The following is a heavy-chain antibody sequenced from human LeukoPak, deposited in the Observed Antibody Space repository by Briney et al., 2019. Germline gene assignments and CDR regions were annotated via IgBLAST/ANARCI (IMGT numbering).Heavy chain of an antibody. V-gene: IGHV1-69*06. CDR3: ARAMYYYGSGSYPKNWFDP. CDR1: GGTFSSYA. CDR2: IIPIFGTA. J-gene: IGHJ5*02. Sequence: ASVKVSCKASGGTFSSYAISWVRQAPGQGLEWMGGIIPIFGTANYAQKFQGRVTITADKSTSTAYMELSSLRSEDTAVYYCARAMYYYGSGSYPKNWFDPWGQGTLVTVSS. D-gene: IGHD3-10*01.